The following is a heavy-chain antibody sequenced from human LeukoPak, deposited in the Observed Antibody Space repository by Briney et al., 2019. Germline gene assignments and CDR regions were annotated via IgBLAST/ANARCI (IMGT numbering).Heavy chain of an antibody. Sequence: KPSETLSLTCAVYGGSFSGYYWSWIRQPPGKGLEWIGEINHIGSTTYNPSLKSRVTISVDTSKNQFSLKLSSVTAADTAVYYCARHLRDLNRYYDILTGYYDYWGQGTLVTVSS. CDR1: GGSFSGYY. J-gene: IGHJ4*02. CDR2: INHIGST. D-gene: IGHD3-9*01. CDR3: ARHLRDLNRYYDILTGYYDY. V-gene: IGHV4-34*01.